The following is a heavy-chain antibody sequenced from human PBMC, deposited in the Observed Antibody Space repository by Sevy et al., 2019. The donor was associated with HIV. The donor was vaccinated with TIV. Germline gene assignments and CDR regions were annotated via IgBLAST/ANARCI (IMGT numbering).Heavy chain of an antibody. CDR3: AREGGYSDQGMDV. D-gene: IGHD5-12*01. CDR1: GFTFSNYN. Sequence: GGSLRLSCAASGFTFSNYNMNWVRLAPGKGLEWASYRSSSSNTIYYADSVKGRFTISRDNDKNSLYLEMNSLRAEDTAVYYSAREGGYSDQGMDVWGLGTTVTVSS. V-gene: IGHV3-48*01. J-gene: IGHJ6*02. CDR2: RSSSSNTI.